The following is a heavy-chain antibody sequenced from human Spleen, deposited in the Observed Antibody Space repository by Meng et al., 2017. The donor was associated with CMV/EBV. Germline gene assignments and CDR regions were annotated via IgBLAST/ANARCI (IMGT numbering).Heavy chain of an antibody. Sequence: GESLKIYCTASGFTFDDFAMHWVRQAPGKGLEWVSLISWDGGSTYYADSVKGRFTISRDNIKNALYLLMISLSAEDTALYYCAKDIAPLDLWTCYLDYWGQGTLVTVSS. J-gene: IGHJ4*02. D-gene: IGHD3/OR15-3a*01. CDR3: AKDIAPLDLWTCYLDY. V-gene: IGHV3-43D*03. CDR2: ISWDGGST. CDR1: GFTFDDFA.